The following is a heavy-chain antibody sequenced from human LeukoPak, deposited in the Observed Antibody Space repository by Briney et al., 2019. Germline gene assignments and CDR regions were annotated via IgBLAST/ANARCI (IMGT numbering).Heavy chain of an antibody. Sequence: PGGSLRLSCASSGFTFNNYAMTWVRQAPGKGLEWVSSITASGGSTYCADSVKGRFTISRDNSKNTLYLQMSSLRAEDTALYYCAKAGELLRSHDAFDIWGQGTMVTVSS. J-gene: IGHJ3*02. D-gene: IGHD1-26*01. V-gene: IGHV3-23*01. CDR1: GFTFNNYA. CDR3: AKAGELLRSHDAFDI. CDR2: ITASGGST.